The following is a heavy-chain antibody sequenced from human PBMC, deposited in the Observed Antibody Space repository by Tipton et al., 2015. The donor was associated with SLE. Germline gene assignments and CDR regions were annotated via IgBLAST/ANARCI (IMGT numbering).Heavy chain of an antibody. CDR1: GYTFATYE. CDR3: TRQISGNGYFDY. D-gene: IGHD6-19*01. V-gene: IGHV1-3*01. J-gene: IGHJ4*02. Sequence: QSGAEVKKPGASVKVSCEASGYTFATYETHWVRQAPGQGLEWMGWINAANGDTKYSQNFQDRVTITSDTSTSTAYMELSSLRSEDTAVYYCTRQISGNGYFDYWGQGTLITVSS. CDR2: INAANGDT.